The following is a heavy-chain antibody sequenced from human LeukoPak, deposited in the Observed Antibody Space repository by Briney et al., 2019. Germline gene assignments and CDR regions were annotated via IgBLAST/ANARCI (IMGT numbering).Heavy chain of an antibody. CDR3: ARDLFDSSGYSAFSI. D-gene: IGHD3-22*01. V-gene: IGHV4-59*01. CDR1: GGSISSYY. J-gene: IGHJ3*02. CDR2: IYYSGST. Sequence: PSETLSLTCTVSGGSISSYYWSWIRQPPGKGLEWNGYIYYSGSTNYNPSLKSRVTMSVDMSKNQFSLKLSSVTAADTAVYYCARDLFDSSGYSAFSIWGQGTMVTVSS.